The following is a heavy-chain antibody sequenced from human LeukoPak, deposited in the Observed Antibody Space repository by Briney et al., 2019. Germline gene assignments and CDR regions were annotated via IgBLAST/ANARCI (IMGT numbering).Heavy chain of an antibody. J-gene: IGHJ4*02. Sequence: PGGSLRLSCAASGFTLRTYSMSWVHQAPGKGLEWVSSISDGGTYKYYADSVKGRFTISRDSAKNSLYLQMNSLRAEDTAVYYCARSAPATAITDYWGQGTLVTVSS. CDR2: ISDGGTYK. CDR1: GFTLRTYS. CDR3: ARSAPATAITDY. D-gene: IGHD2-2*02. V-gene: IGHV3-21*01.